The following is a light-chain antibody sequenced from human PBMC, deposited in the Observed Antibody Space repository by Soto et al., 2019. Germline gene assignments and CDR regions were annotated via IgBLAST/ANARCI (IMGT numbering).Light chain of an antibody. J-gene: IGKJ4*01. V-gene: IGKV1-33*01. CDR3: QQDDTVPEVT. Sequence: DIQMTQSPSSLSASVGDSVTITCQASQDIATYLNWYQQKIGEAPKVLIYDASNLQTGVPPRFGGSGYGTVFTFTISNLQPEDTATYFCQQDDTVPEVTFGGGAKVEI. CDR1: QDIATY. CDR2: DAS.